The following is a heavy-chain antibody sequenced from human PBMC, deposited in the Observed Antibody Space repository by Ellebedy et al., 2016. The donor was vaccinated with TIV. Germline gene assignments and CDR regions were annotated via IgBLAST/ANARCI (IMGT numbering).Heavy chain of an antibody. CDR1: GGSFSGYY. V-gene: IGHV4-34*01. CDR2: INHSGST. CDR3: ARVLGYGGNDL. J-gene: IGHJ4*02. D-gene: IGHD4-23*01. Sequence: MPSETLSLTCAVYGGSFSGYYWSWIRQPPGKGLEWIGEINHSGSTNYNPSLKSRVTVSVDTSKNQFSLKLSSVTAADTAVYYCARVLGYGGNDLWGQGTLVTVSS.